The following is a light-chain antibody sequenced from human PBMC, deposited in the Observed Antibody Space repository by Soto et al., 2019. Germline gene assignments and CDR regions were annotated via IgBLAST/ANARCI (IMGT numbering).Light chain of an antibody. Sequence: DVVMTQTPLSLSVTPGQPASISCKSTQSLVHTDGATYWYWSLQRSGQPPQLLIYGVANRFAGVAGRFTGSGSGTDFTLTISRVEAEDVGVYYCMQSIEPPRTFGQGTRLEIK. CDR1: QSLVHTDGATY. J-gene: IGKJ2*02. V-gene: IGKV2D-29*01. CDR2: GVA. CDR3: MQSIEPPRT.